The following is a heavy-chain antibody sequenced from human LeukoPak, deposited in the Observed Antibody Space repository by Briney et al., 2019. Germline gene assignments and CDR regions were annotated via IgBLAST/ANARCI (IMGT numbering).Heavy chain of an antibody. CDR1: GVSLSSDY. V-gene: IGHV4-59*01. CDR2: VSYSGTT. D-gene: IGHD3-10*02. CDR3: ARYVRGPDYYIDV. J-gene: IGHJ6*03. Sequence: PSGTLCLTCTASGVSLSSDYWSWIRQPPGKGLEWIGYVSYSGTTNYNPSLNSRLTISLDTSKNRFSLNLSSVTAADTAIYFCARYVRGPDYYIDVWGKGTTVTVSS.